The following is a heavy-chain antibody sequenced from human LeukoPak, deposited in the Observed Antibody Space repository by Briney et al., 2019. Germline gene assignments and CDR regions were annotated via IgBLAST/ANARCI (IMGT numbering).Heavy chain of an antibody. Sequence: SGGSLRLSCAASGFTFSSYAMSWVRQAPGKGLEWVSAISGSGGSTYYADSVKGRFTISRDNSKNTLYLQMNSLRAEDTAVYYCAKGGLYYYDSSGYYYDTHDIWGQGTMVTVSS. J-gene: IGHJ3*02. CDR3: AKGGLYYYDSSGYYYDTHDI. CDR2: ISGSGGST. V-gene: IGHV3-23*01. CDR1: GFTFSSYA. D-gene: IGHD3-22*01.